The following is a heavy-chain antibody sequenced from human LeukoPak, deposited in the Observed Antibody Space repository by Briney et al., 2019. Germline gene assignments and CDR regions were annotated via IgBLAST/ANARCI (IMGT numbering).Heavy chain of an antibody. D-gene: IGHD3-10*01. J-gene: IGHJ5*02. CDR3: AKVGAYNWFDP. CDR2: IYYSGST. V-gene: IGHV4-59*01. Sequence: PSETLSLTCTVSGDSFSSYYWSWIRQPPGKGLEWIGYIYYSGSTNYNPSLKSRVTISGDTSKNQFSLKLSSVTAEDTAVYYCAKVGAYNWFDPWGQGTLVTVSS. CDR1: GDSFSSYY.